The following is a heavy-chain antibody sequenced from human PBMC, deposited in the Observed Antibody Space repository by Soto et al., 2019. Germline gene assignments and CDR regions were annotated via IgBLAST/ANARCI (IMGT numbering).Heavy chain of an antibody. CDR2: IHSDGST. Sequence: PVGSLRLSGSVAGFTVSDSMSWVRQAPVKGLECVSFIHSDGSTHYTDSVRGRFTISRDNSKNTLYLQMDRLRVDDTAGYFCARDASGPFDYWGQGTLVTVSS. V-gene: IGHV3-53*01. D-gene: IGHD6-19*01. J-gene: IGHJ4*02. CDR3: ARDASGPFDY. CDR1: GFTVSDS.